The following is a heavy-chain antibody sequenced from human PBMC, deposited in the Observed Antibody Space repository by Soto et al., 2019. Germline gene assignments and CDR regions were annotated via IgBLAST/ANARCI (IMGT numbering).Heavy chain of an antibody. CDR3: ARGWETVGTTTPFAY. Sequence: SVKVSCKXSGGTFSTYAITWARQAPGQGLEWMGGIIPMFGTANYAQKFRGRVTVTADESTSTAHMELSSLRSEDTAVYYCARGWETVGTTTPFAYWGQGTLVTVSS. CDR1: GGTFSTYA. D-gene: IGHD1-26*01. J-gene: IGHJ4*02. CDR2: IIPMFGTA. V-gene: IGHV1-69*13.